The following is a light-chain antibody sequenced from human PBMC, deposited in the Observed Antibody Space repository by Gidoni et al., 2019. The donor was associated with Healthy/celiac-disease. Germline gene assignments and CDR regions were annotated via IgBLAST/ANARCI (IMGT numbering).Light chain of an antibody. CDR1: QSISSW. V-gene: IGKV1-5*03. J-gene: IGKJ4*01. CDR3: QQYNSYYT. Sequence: DIQITQSPSTLSASLGDRVTITFRASQSISSWLAWYKQKPGKAPKLLNYKASSLESGVPSRFSGSGAGKEFTLTISSLQHDDFANYYCQQYNSYYTFGGGTKVEIK. CDR2: KAS.